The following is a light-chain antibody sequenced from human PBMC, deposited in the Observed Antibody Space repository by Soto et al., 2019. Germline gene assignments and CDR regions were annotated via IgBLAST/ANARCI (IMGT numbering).Light chain of an antibody. CDR2: EVS. V-gene: IGLV2-23*02. CDR1: SIDVGSYNL. Sequence: QSALTQPASVSGSPGQSITSSCTGTSIDVGSYNLVSWYQQHPGKAPKLMIYEVSKRPSGVSNRFSGSKSGNTASLTISGLQAEDEADYYCCSYAGSSTYVFGTGTKLTVL. J-gene: IGLJ1*01. CDR3: CSYAGSSTYV.